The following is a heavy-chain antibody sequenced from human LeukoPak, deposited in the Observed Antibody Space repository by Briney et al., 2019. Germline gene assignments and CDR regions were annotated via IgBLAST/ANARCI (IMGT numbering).Heavy chain of an antibody. V-gene: IGHV3-11*06. CDR2: VSSSSSYT. J-gene: IGHJ4*02. Sequence: GGSLRLSCAASGFTFSDYYMSWIRQAPGKGLEWVSYVSSSSSYTNYADSVKGRFTISRDNAKNSLYLQMNSLRAEDTAVYYCARHDILTGYYGDYWGQGTLVTVSS. CDR3: ARHDILTGYYGDY. D-gene: IGHD3-9*01. CDR1: GFTFSDYY.